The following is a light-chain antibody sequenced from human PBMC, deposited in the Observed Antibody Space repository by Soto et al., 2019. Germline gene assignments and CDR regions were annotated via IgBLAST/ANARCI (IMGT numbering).Light chain of an antibody. Sequence: EVVMTQSPATLSVSPGERATLSCRASQSVSNQLAWYQQKPGQAPRLLIYGASTRATGIPVRFSGSGSGTELTLTISSLQSEDFAVYYCQQYNNWPPYTFGQGTKVQIK. CDR1: QSVSNQ. V-gene: IGKV3-15*01. CDR2: GAS. J-gene: IGKJ2*01. CDR3: QQYNNWPPYT.